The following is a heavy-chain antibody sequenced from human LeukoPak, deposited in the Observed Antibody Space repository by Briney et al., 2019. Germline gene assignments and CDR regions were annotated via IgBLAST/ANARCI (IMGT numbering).Heavy chain of an antibody. V-gene: IGHV3-23*01. CDR1: GFTFSSYA. CDR3: AKFPSYSSGWSDY. J-gene: IGHJ4*02. Sequence: PGGSLRLSCAASGFTFSSYAMSWVRQALGKGLEWVSAISGSGGSTYYADSVKGRFTISRDNSKNTLYLQMNSLRAEDTAVYYCAKFPSYSSGWSDYWGQGTLVTVSS. CDR2: ISGSGGST. D-gene: IGHD6-19*01.